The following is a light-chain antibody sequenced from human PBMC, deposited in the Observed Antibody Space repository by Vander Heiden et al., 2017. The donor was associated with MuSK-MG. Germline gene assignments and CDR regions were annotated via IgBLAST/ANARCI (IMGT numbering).Light chain of an antibody. Sequence: DIQMPQSPSTLSASVGDRVTITCRASQSISSWLAWYQQKPGKAPKLLIYKASSLESGVPSRFSGSGSGTEFTLTISSLQPDDFATYYCQQHNSYSTFGQGTKLEIK. J-gene: IGKJ2*01. CDR1: QSISSW. CDR2: KAS. CDR3: QQHNSYST. V-gene: IGKV1-5*03.